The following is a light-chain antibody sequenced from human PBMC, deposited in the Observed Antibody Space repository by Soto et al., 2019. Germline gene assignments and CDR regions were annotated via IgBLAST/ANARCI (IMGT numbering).Light chain of an antibody. CDR3: QQRSNWPPEYT. CDR2: DVS. Sequence: ETVLTQSPATLSLCPGERATLSCRASQSVTTYLAWYRQKPGQAPRLLIYDVSNRATGIPARFSGSGSGTDFTLTISSLEPEDFAVYYCQQRSNWPPEYTFGQGTKLEIK. J-gene: IGKJ2*01. V-gene: IGKV3-11*01. CDR1: QSVTTY.